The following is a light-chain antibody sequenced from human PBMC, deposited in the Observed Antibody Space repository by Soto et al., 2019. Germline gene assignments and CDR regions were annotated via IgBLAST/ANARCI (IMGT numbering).Light chain of an antibody. J-gene: IGKJ1*01. CDR3: QQYNNWPPWT. CDR2: DAS. Sequence: DIVLTQSPSTMSLTLGERAPLSCRASQSVSSYLAWYQQKPGQAPRLLIYDASNRATGIPARFSGSGSGTDFTLTISSLQSEDFAVYYCQQYNNWPPWTFGQGTKVDIK. CDR1: QSVSSY. V-gene: IGKV3-11*01.